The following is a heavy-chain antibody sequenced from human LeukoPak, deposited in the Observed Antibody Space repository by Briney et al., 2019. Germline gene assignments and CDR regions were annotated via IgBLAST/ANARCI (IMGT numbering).Heavy chain of an antibody. J-gene: IGHJ4*02. CDR2: VNLQGST. CDR1: GGSITQTNH. Sequence: SGTLSLTCDVSGGSITQTNHWTWVRQPPGKGLEWIGEVNLQGSTNYNPSLMRRVAISVDTSANHVSLQLTSVTAADTAVYYCAREGGPYRPLDYSGQGTLVTVSS. V-gene: IGHV4-4*02. CDR3: AREGGPYRPLDY.